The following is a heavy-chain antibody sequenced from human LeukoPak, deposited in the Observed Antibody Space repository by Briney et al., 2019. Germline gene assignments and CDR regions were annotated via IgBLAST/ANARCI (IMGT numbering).Heavy chain of an antibody. J-gene: IGHJ4*02. CDR1: GGSITSSSYY. Sequence: SETLSLTCTVSGGSITSSSYYWGWIRQPPGKWLEWIGSIYYSGSTYYNPSLKSRVTLSVDTSKNQFSLKLSSVTAADTAVYYCAGMRITTPAVRTLDYWGQGTLVTVSS. V-gene: IGHV4-39*07. D-gene: IGHD1-14*01. CDR2: IYYSGST. CDR3: AGMRITTPAVRTLDY.